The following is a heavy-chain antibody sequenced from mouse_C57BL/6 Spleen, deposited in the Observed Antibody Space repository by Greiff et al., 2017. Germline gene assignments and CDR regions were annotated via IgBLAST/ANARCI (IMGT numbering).Heavy chain of an antibody. V-gene: IGHV14-1*01. CDR3: TAYYYGSSEYAMDY. J-gene: IGHJ4*01. CDR1: GFNIKDYY. CDR2: IDPEDGDT. D-gene: IGHD1-1*01. Sequence: EVKLMESGAELVRPGASVKLSCTASGFNIKDYYMHWVKQRPEQGLEWIGRIDPEDGDTEYAPKFQGKATMTADTSSNTAYLQLSSLTSEDTAVYYCTAYYYGSSEYAMDYWGQGTSVTVSS.